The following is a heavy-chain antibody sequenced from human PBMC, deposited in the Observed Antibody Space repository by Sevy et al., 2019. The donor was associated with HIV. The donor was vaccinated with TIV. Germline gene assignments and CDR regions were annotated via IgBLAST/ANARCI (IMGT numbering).Heavy chain of an antibody. CDR2: ISSSSSTI. J-gene: IGHJ3*02. CDR1: GFTFSSYS. V-gene: IGHV3-48*02. CDR3: ARDRGVEMATIHDAFDI. D-gene: IGHD5-12*01. Sequence: GGSLRLSCAASGFTFSSYSMNWVRQAPGKGLEWVSYISSSSSTIYYADSVKGRFTISRDNAKNSLYLQMNGLRDEDTAVYYCARDRGVEMATIHDAFDIWGQGTMVTVSS.